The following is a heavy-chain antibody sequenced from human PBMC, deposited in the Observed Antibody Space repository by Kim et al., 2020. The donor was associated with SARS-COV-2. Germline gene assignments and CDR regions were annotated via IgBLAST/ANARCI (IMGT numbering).Heavy chain of an antibody. CDR3: ARRRISSGAFDI. Sequence: DYAVSVKSRITISPDTAKTPFSLQLKSVTPEDTAVYYCARRRISSGAFDIWGQGTMVTVSS. J-gene: IGHJ3*02. D-gene: IGHD6-25*01. V-gene: IGHV6-1*01.